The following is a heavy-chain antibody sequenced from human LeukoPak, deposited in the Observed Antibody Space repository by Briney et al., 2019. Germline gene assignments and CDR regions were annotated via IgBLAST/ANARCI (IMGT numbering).Heavy chain of an antibody. Sequence: GGSLRRASAASGFTFSSYAVGWVRQAPGKVLEWVSGISGSGSSGDSTYYADSVKGRFTISRDNANNTVYLQMNSLSAEDTAVYFCAKGSHYCTSTSCYPTRPLFDYWGQGTLVTVSS. CDR2: ISGSGSSGDST. V-gene: IGHV3-23*01. CDR1: GFTFSSYA. D-gene: IGHD2-2*01. CDR3: AKGSHYCTSTSCYPTRPLFDY. J-gene: IGHJ4*02.